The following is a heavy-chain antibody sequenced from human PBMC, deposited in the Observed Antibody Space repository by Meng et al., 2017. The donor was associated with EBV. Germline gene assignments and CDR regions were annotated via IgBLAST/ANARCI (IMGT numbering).Heavy chain of an antibody. V-gene: IGHV1-18*01. CDR1: GYTFRSCG. CDR2: ISAYNGNT. D-gene: IGHD2-21*01. J-gene: IGHJ4*02. CDR3: ARGMWNFNF. Sequence: VLCGAEGKKPRGAVKVSFTTSGYTFRSCGILLLRPAPGQGIEWMGWISAYNGNTKYEQKFEGRVTVTTDTSTSKAYIELRSLRRDDTAVYYCARGMWNFNFWGQGTLVTVSS.